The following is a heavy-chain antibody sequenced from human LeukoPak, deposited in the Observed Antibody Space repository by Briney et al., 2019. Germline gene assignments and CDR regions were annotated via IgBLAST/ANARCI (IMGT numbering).Heavy chain of an antibody. Sequence: ASVKVSFKSSGGTFSSYAISWVRQASGQGLEWMGGIIPIFGTANYAQKFQGRVTITTDESTSTAYMELNSLRSEDTAVYYCAREGYCSSTSCYTESVWFDPWGQGTLVTVSS. D-gene: IGHD2-2*02. CDR2: IIPIFGTA. J-gene: IGHJ5*02. CDR3: AREGYCSSTSCYTESVWFDP. CDR1: GGTFSSYA. V-gene: IGHV1-69*05.